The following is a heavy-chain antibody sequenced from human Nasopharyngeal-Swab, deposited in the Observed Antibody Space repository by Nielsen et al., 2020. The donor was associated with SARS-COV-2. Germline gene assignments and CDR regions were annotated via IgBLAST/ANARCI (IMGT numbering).Heavy chain of an antibody. D-gene: IGHD4-17*01. V-gene: IGHV3-7*01. CDR3: VRDVIATVTTPPDY. Sequence: RGSLRLSCAASGFTFSSYWMSWVRQAPGKGLEWVANIKQDGGEKNYVDSVKGRFTISRDNAKNSLYLQMNTLRAEDTAVYYCVRDVIATVTTPPDYWGQGTLVTVSS. CDR1: GFTFSSYW. CDR2: IKQDGGEK. J-gene: IGHJ4*02.